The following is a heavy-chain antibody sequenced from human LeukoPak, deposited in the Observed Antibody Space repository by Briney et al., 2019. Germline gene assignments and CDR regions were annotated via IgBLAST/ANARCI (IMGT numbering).Heavy chain of an antibody. V-gene: IGHV3-73*01. CDR1: GLTFSVSA. CDR2: IRSTANSYAT. J-gene: IGHJ4*02. CDR3: AKKPNTAMVTIDY. Sequence: PGGSVTLSYAASGLTFSVSAMQWVRQASGKGRECVVCIRSTANSYATTYAASVKGRFSISRDDSKNTAYLQMNSLKTEDTAVYYCAKKPNTAMVTIDYWGQGTLVTVSS. D-gene: IGHD5-18*01.